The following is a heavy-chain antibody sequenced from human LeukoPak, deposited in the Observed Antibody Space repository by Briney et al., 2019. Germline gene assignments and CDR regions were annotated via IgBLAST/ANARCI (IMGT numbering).Heavy chain of an antibody. Sequence: GGSLRLSCAASGFTFSSYSMNWVRQAPGKGLEWVSHITASGTAMFYADSVKGRFTISRDNAKNSLYLQMNSLRAEDTAVYYCARVPGGYYYGSGSYYLFVPYWGQGTLVTVSS. CDR2: ITASGTAM. J-gene: IGHJ4*02. V-gene: IGHV3-48*01. CDR3: ARVPGGYYYGSGSYYLFVPY. D-gene: IGHD3-10*01. CDR1: GFTFSSYS.